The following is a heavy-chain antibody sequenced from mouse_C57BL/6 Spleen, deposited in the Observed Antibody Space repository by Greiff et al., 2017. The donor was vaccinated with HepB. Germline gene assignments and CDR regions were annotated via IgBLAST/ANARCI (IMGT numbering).Heavy chain of an antibody. CDR3: ARSLEYPGTWFAY. D-gene: IGHD5-1*01. CDR1: GYTFTSYG. CDR2: IYPRSGNT. V-gene: IGHV1-81*01. Sequence: VQLQQSGAELARPGASVKLSCKASGYTFTSYGISWVKQRTGQGLEWIGEIYPRSGNTYYNEKFKGKATLTADKSSSTAYMELRSLTSEDSAVYFCARSLEYPGTWFAYWGQGTLVTVSA. J-gene: IGHJ3*01.